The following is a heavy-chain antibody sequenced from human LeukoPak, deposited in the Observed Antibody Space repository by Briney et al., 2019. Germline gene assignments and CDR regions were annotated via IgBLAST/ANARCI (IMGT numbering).Heavy chain of an antibody. J-gene: IGHJ4*02. Sequence: SGGSLRLSCAASGFTVSSNYMSWVRQAPGKGLEWVSVISGSGGTTYYADSVKGRFTISRDNSKNTVYLQMNSLRAEDTAVYYCAKLGSGTYANFDYWGQGTLVTVSS. CDR3: AKLGSGTYANFDY. CDR2: ISGSGGTT. D-gene: IGHD1-26*01. CDR1: GFTVSSNY. V-gene: IGHV3-23*01.